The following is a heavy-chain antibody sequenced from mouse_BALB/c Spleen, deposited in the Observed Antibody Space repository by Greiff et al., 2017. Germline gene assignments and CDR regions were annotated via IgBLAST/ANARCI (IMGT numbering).Heavy chain of an antibody. Sequence: VKLQESGPGLVAPSQSLSITCTVSGFSLTGYGVNWVRQPPGKGLEWLGMIWGDGSTDYNSALKSRLSISQDNSKSQVFLKMNSLQTDDTARYYCARDGYYPYYAMDYWGQGTSVTVSS. J-gene: IGHJ4*01. CDR3: ARDGYYPYYAMDY. D-gene: IGHD2-3*01. CDR2: IWGDGST. CDR1: GFSLTGYG. V-gene: IGHV2-6-7*01.